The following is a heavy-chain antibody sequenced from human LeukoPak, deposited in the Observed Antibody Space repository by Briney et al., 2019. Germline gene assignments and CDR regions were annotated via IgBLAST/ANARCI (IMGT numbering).Heavy chain of an antibody. Sequence: SGGSLRLSCAASGFTFSSYAMSWVRQAPGKGLEWVSAISGSGGSTYYADSVKGRFTISRDNSKNTLYLQMNSLRAEDTAVYYCAKGQGSSWYTGEEYFDYWGQGTLVTVSS. J-gene: IGHJ4*02. CDR1: GFTFSSYA. CDR3: AKGQGSSWYTGEEYFDY. CDR2: ISGSGGST. D-gene: IGHD6-13*01. V-gene: IGHV3-23*01.